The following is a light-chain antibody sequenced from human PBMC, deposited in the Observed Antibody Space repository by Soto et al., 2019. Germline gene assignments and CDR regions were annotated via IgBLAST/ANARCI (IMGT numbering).Light chain of an antibody. CDR2: ESS. V-gene: IGKV1-13*02. J-gene: IGKJ5*01. CDR3: QHFKSFTIT. Sequence: AIQLTQSPSSLSASVGDRVSITFRASQGISTLLAWYQQKPGKAHKVLIYESSLLQSGVPSRFSGSGSGTDFTLTISSMQPEDFATYYCQHFKSFTITFGQRTRLEI. CDR1: QGISTL.